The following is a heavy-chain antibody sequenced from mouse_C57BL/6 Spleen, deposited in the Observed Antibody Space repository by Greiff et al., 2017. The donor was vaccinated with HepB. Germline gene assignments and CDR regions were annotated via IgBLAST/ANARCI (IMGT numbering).Heavy chain of an antibody. Sequence: EVKVVESGGGLVKPGGSLKLSCAASGFTFSSYAMSWVRQTPEKRLEWVATISDGGSYTYYPDNVKGRFTISRDNAKNNLYLQMSHLKSEDTAMYYCAGEDWFAYWGQGTLVTVSA. CDR3: AGEDWFAY. J-gene: IGHJ3*01. CDR1: GFTFSSYA. V-gene: IGHV5-4*01. CDR2: ISDGGSYT.